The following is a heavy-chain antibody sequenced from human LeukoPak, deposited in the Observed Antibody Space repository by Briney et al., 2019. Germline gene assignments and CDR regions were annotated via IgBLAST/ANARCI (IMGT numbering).Heavy chain of an antibody. V-gene: IGHV4-59*01. J-gene: IGHJ3*02. CDR2: IYYSGST. Sequence: PSETLSLTCTVSGGSISSYYWSWIRQPPGKGLEWIGYIYYSGSTNYNPSLKSRVTISVDTSKNQFSLKLSSVTAADTAVYYCARGPYSSSVRAFDIWGRGTMVTVSS. CDR3: ARGPYSSSVRAFDI. CDR1: GGSISSYY. D-gene: IGHD6-6*01.